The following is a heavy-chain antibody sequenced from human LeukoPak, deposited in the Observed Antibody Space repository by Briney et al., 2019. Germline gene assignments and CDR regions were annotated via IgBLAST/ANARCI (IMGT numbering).Heavy chain of an antibody. J-gene: IGHJ4*02. CDR2: ISPDGNKE. D-gene: IGHD1/OR15-1a*01. CDR3: AKVNNYDDY. CDR1: GFTFNIFG. Sequence: PGRSLRLSCAASGFTFNIFGIHWVRQAPGKGLEWEAAISPDGNKEYYTESVKGRFTVSRDNSKNMIYLQMNSLRGEDSAVYYCAKVNNYDDYWGQGTLVTVSS. V-gene: IGHV3-30*18.